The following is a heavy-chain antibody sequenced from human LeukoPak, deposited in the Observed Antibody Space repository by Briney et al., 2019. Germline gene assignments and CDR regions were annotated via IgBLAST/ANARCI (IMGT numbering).Heavy chain of an antibody. Sequence: GGSLRLSCAASAFTFSSYGMSWVRQAPGKGLEWVANIKQDGSEKYYVDSVKGRFTISRDNAKNSLYLQMNSLRAEDTAVYYCARPGYCSGDTCYVAFDIWGQGTVVTVSS. CDR3: ARPGYCSGDTCYVAFDI. V-gene: IGHV3-7*01. CDR1: AFTFSSYG. D-gene: IGHD2-15*01. CDR2: IKQDGSEK. J-gene: IGHJ3*02.